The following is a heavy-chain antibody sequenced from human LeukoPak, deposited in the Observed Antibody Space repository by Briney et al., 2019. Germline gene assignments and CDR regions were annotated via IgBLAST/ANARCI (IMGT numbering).Heavy chain of an antibody. CDR3: AREGRYDILTGYYPLNN. Sequence: GGSLRLPCAASGFTVSTNFMSWVRLAPGKGLECVSVIYIDGKTFYADSVKGRFTISRDNPRNTLYLQMNSLRPEDTAVYYCAREGRYDILTGYYPLNNWGQGARVTVSS. CDR1: GFTVSTNF. CDR2: IYIDGKT. D-gene: IGHD3-9*01. V-gene: IGHV3-66*02. J-gene: IGHJ4*02.